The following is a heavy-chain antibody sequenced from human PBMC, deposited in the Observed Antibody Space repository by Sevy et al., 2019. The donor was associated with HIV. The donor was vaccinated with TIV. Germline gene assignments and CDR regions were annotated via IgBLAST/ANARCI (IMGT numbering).Heavy chain of an antibody. J-gene: IGHJ6*02. V-gene: IGHV3-23*01. CDR2: ISGSGGST. D-gene: IGHD6-13*01. CDR3: AKIAAAGSRLYYYYGMDV. Sequence: GGSLRLSCAASGFTFSSYAMSWVRQAPGKGLEWVSAISGSGGSTYYADSVKGRFTISRDNSKNTLYLQMNSLRAEDTAVYYCAKIAAAGSRLYYYYGMDVWGQGTTVTVSS. CDR1: GFTFSSYA.